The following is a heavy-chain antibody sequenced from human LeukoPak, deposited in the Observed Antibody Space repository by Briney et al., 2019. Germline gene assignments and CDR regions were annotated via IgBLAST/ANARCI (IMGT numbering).Heavy chain of an antibody. CDR2: ISAYNGNT. Sequence: ASVNVSCKASGYTFTSYGISGVRQARGQGVEWMGWISAYNGNTNYAQKLKGRVTMTTDTSTSTAYMGLRSLRSDDTAVYYCARDWWEVPAASDYWGQGTLVTVSS. CDR1: GYTFTSYG. V-gene: IGHV1-18*01. CDR3: ARDWWEVPAASDY. J-gene: IGHJ4*02. D-gene: IGHD2-2*01.